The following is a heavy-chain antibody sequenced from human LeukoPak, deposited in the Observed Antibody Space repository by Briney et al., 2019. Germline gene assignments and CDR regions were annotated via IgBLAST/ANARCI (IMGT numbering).Heavy chain of an antibody. D-gene: IGHD1-1*01. CDR2: IYTSGST. CDR3: ARQEGTPPNYFDY. V-gene: IGHV4-61*02. CDR1: GGSISSGRYY. Sequence: SETLSLTCTVSGGSISSGRYYWSWIRQPAGKGLEWIGRIYTSGSTNYNPSLKSRVTISVDTSKNQFPLKLSSVTAADTAVYYCARQEGTPPNYFDYWGQGTLVTVSS. J-gene: IGHJ4*02.